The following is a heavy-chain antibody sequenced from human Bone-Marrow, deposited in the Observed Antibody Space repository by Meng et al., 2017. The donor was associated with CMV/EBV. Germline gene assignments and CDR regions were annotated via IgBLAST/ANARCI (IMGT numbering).Heavy chain of an antibody. Sequence: ASVKVSCKASGYTFTSYGFSWVRQAPGQGLEWMGWISAYNGNTNYAQKLQGRVTMITDTSTSTAYMELRSLRSDDTAVYYCAREYRQRSLIQLWHYYYYAMDVWGQGTTVTVSS. V-gene: IGHV1-18*01. J-gene: IGHJ6*02. D-gene: IGHD1-1*01. CDR1: GYTFTSYG. CDR2: ISAYNGNT. CDR3: AREYRQRSLIQLWHYYYYAMDV.